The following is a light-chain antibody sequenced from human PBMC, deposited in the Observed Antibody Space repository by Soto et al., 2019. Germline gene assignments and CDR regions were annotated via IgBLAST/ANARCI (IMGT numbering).Light chain of an antibody. V-gene: IGLV2-14*01. J-gene: IGLJ1*01. CDR1: SSDVGNYNY. CDR3: SSYTSISKGV. Sequence: QSVLTQPASVSGSPGQSITISCTGTSSDVGNYNYVSWYQQHPGKAPKLMIYDVSNRPSGVSNRFSGSKSGNTASLTISGLQAEDEADYYCSSYTSISKGVFGTGTKVTVL. CDR2: DVS.